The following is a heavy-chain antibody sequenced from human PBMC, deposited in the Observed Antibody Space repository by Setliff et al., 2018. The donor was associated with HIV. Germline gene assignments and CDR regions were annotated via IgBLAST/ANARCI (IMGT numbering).Heavy chain of an antibody. CDR2: VHFPDNT. J-gene: IGHJ4*02. CDR3: ARAPANYHDSSGFYFGGDYYFDF. Sequence: PSETLSLTCTVSGASILSSGGHFWGWIRQPPGRGLEWLATVHFPDNTYLNPSLKGRVAVSVDASKNHFSLRVTSVTAADTAVYYCARAPANYHDSSGFYFGGDYYFDFWGQGTLVTVSS. V-gene: IGHV4-39*02. CDR1: GASILSSGGHF. D-gene: IGHD3-22*01.